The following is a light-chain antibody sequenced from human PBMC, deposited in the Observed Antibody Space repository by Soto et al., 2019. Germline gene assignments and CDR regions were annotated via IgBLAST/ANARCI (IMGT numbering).Light chain of an antibody. CDR2: DVN. J-gene: IGLJ2*01. CDR3: TSYASGSSHVV. Sequence: QSALTQPASVSGSPGQSITLSCTGTSSDIGGYDYVSWYQRHPGKAPKLIIYDVNNRPSGVSNRFSGSKSGNTASLTISGLQDEDEADYYCTSYASGSSHVVFGGGTKLNVL. V-gene: IGLV2-14*01. CDR1: SSDIGGYDY.